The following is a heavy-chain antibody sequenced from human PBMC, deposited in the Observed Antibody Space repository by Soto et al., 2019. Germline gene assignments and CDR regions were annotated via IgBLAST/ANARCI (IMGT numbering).Heavy chain of an antibody. CDR2: IYWDDDK. D-gene: IGHD6-13*01. J-gene: IGHJ4*02. Sequence: QITLKESGPTLVKPTQTLTLTCTFSGFSLSTSGVGVGWIRQPPGKALEWLALIYWDDDKRYSPSLKSRLTITKDTSKNQVVLTMTNMDPVDTAIYYCAHGRIAAAGLDYWGQGTLVTVSS. CDR3: AHGRIAAAGLDY. CDR1: GFSLSTSGVG. V-gene: IGHV2-5*02.